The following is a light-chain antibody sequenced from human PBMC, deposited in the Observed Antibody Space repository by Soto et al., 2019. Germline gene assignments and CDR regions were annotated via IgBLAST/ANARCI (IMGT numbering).Light chain of an antibody. CDR1: SSDVGGYNY. Sequence: QSALTQPASVSGSPGQSITISCTGTSSDVGGYNYVSWYQQHPGKAPKLMIYEVSNRPSGVSNRFSGSKSGNTASLTISGLQAEDEADYYCISYTSSDVVFGGGTKLTVL. J-gene: IGLJ2*01. V-gene: IGLV2-14*01. CDR3: ISYTSSDVV. CDR2: EVS.